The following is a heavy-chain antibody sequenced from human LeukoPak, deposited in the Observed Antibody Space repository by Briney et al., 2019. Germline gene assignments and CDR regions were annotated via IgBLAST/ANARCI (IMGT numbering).Heavy chain of an antibody. V-gene: IGHV4-59*01. CDR2: IYYSGST. CDR3: ARGGESGYYDSSALLADS. D-gene: IGHD3-22*01. Sequence: PSETLSLTCTVSGGSISSYYWSWIRQPPGKGLEWIGYIYYSGSTNYNPSLKSRVTISVDTSKNQFSLKLSSVTAADTAVYYCARGGESGYYDSSALLADSWGQGTLVTVSS. J-gene: IGHJ4*02. CDR1: GGSISSYY.